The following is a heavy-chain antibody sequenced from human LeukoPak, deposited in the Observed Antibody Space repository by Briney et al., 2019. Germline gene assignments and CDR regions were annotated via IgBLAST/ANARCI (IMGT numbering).Heavy chain of an antibody. CDR1: GGSISSGSYY. CDR2: IYTSGST. V-gene: IGHV4-61*02. D-gene: IGHD2-15*01. J-gene: IGHJ3*02. CDR3: AMDCSGGSCYSDAFDI. Sequence: SETLSLTCTVSGGSISSGSYYWSWIRQPAGKGLEWIGRIYTSGSTNYNPSLKSRVTISVDTSKNQFSLKLSSVTAADTAVYYCAMDCSGGSCYSDAFDIWGQGTMVTVSS.